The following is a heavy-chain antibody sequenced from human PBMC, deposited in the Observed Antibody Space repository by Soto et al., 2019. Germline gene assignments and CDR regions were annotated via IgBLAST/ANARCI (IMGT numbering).Heavy chain of an antibody. D-gene: IGHD4-17*01. CDR3: ARLGLRGYAMDV. J-gene: IGHJ6*02. V-gene: IGHV5-51*01. CDR2: IYPGDSDT. Sequence: GESLKISCKGSGDSFTSNWIGWVRQMPGKGLQWMGIIYPGDSDTTYSPSFQGQVTISADKSISTAYLQWSSLKASDTALYYGARLGLRGYAMDVWGQGTMVTVSS. CDR1: GDSFTSNW.